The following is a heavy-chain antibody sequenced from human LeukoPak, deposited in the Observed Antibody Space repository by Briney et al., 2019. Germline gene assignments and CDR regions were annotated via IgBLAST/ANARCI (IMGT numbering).Heavy chain of an antibody. CDR3: AKEQYPGYFDY. CDR1: GFIFSGSS. D-gene: IGHD2/OR15-2a*01. V-gene: IGHV3-30*02. CDR2: IRFDATNK. J-gene: IGHJ4*02. Sequence: PGGSLRLSCAASGFIFSGSSMHWVRQAPGKGLEWVSFIRFDATNKYYAASVKGRFTISRDNSNNTLFLQLNDLRTGDTATYFCAKEQYPGYFDYWGQGTLVTVSS.